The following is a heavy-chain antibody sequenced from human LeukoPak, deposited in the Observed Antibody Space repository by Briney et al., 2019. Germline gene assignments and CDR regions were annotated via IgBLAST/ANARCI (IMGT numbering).Heavy chain of an antibody. J-gene: IGHJ4*02. D-gene: IGHD3-10*01. CDR1: GFTFSSYA. V-gene: IGHV3-23*01. Sequence: PGGSLRLSCAASGFTFSSYAMSWVRQAPGKGLEWVSAISGSGGSTYYADSVKGRFTISRDNSKNTLYLQMNSLRAEDTAVYYCVASLWFGELSYDFDYWGQGTLVTVSS. CDR3: VASLWFGELSYDFDY. CDR2: ISGSGGST.